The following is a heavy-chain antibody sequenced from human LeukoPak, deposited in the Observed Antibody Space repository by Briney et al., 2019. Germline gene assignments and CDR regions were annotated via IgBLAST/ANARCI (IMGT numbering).Heavy chain of an antibody. Sequence: GESLKISCKGSGYSFTSSWIGWVRQMPGKGLEWMGIIYPGDSDTTYSPSFQGHVTISVDKSVSTAFLQWSGLKASDTAIYYCARHGAGATGHWTFDYWGQGTLVTVSS. D-gene: IGHD1-1*01. CDR3: ARHGAGATGHWTFDY. J-gene: IGHJ4*02. V-gene: IGHV5-51*01. CDR2: IYPGDSDT. CDR1: GYSFTSSW.